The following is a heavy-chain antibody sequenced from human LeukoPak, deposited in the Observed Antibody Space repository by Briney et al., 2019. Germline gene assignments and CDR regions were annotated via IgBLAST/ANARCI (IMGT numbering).Heavy chain of an antibody. CDR3: ARGMTTVTDDAFDI. V-gene: IGHV1-69*13. Sequence: ASVKVSCKAFGGTFSSYAISWVRQAPGQGLEWMGGIIPIFGTANYAQKFQGRVTITADESTSTAYMELSSLRSEDTAVYYCARGMTTVTDDAFDIWGQGTMVTVSS. J-gene: IGHJ3*02. D-gene: IGHD4-17*01. CDR1: GGTFSSYA. CDR2: IIPIFGTA.